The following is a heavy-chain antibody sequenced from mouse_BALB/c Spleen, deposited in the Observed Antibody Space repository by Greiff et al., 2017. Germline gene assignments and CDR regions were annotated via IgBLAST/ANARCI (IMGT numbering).Heavy chain of an antibody. D-gene: IGHD2-4*01. CDR3: ARKGGRHYDWDY. CDR2: IYPGSGST. CDR1: GYTFTSYW. J-gene: IGHJ2*01. V-gene: IGHV1S22*01. Sequence: LQQPGSELVRPGASVKLSCKASGYTFTSYWMHWVKQRPGQGLEWIGNIYPGSGSTNYDEKFKSKATLTVDTSSSTAYMQLSSLTSEDSAVYYCARKGGRHYDWDYWGQGTTLTVSS.